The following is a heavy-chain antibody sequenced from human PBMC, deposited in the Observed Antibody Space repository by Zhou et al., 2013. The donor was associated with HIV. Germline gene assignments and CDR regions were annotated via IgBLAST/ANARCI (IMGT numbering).Heavy chain of an antibody. V-gene: IGHV1-69*13. Sequence: QVQLVQSGAEVKKPGSSVKVSCKASGGTFSNYAITWVRQAPGQGLEWMGRIITMFDATDYAQKFQGRLTITADQSTSTVYMELSSLRSEDTAVYFCARGFIAAAGTPPIHFDYWGPGTVVTVSA. CDR3: ARGFIAAAGTPPIHFDY. CDR2: IITMFDAT. D-gene: IGHD6-13*01. CDR1: GGTFSNYA. J-gene: IGHJ4*02.